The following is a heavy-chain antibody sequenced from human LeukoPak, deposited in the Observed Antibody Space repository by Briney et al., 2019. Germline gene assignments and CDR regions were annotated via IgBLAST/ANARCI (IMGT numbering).Heavy chain of an antibody. V-gene: IGHV3-23*01. CDR2: ISGSGGST. D-gene: IGHD2-15*01. CDR1: GFTFSSYA. Sequence: GGSLRLSCAASGFTFSSYAMRWIRQAPGKGLEWVSAISGSGGSTYYADSVKGRFAISRDNSKNTLYLQMNSLRAEDTAVYYCAKRYCSGGSCYPNYWGQGTLVTVSS. CDR3: AKRYCSGGSCYPNY. J-gene: IGHJ4*02.